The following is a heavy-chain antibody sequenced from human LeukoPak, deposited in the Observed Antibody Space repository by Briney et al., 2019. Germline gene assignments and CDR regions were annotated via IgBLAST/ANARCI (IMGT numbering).Heavy chain of an antibody. CDR1: GFTFSSYA. D-gene: IGHD3-10*01. J-gene: IGHJ6*02. Sequence: GGSLRLSCAASGFTFSSYAMSWVRQAPGKGLEWVSAISGSGGSTYYADSVKGRFTISRDNSKNTLYLQMNSLRAEDTAVYYCAKEKKSSRGWFGELSPYYGMDVWGQGTTVTVSS. CDR2: ISGSGGST. CDR3: AKEKKSSRGWFGELSPYYGMDV. V-gene: IGHV3-23*01.